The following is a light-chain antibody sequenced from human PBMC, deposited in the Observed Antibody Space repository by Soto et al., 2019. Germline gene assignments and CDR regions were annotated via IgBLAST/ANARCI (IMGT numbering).Light chain of an antibody. J-gene: IGLJ3*02. CDR1: RSNIGAGYD. CDR2: ANR. V-gene: IGLV1-40*01. Sequence: QSVLTQPPSVSGAPGQRVTISCAGSRSNIGAGYDVHWYQQLPGTAPKLLIYANRNRPSGVPDRFSGSKSGTSASLAITGLQVDDEADYYCQSYDNNLIVVFGGGTKLTVL. CDR3: QSYDNNLIVV.